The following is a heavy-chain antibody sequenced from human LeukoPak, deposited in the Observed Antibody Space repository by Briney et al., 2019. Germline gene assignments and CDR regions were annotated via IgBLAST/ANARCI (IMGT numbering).Heavy chain of an antibody. D-gene: IGHD1-26*01. V-gene: IGHV3-30*02. CDR1: GFTLSSYG. J-gene: IGHJ3*02. CDR2: IRYDGSNK. CDR3: ANIWELPKKAAFDI. Sequence: PGGSLRLSCAASGFTLSSYGMHWVRQAPGKGLEWVAFIRYDGSNKYYADSVKGRFTISRDNSKNTLYLQMNSLRAEDTAVYYCANIWELPKKAAFDIWGQGTMVTVSS.